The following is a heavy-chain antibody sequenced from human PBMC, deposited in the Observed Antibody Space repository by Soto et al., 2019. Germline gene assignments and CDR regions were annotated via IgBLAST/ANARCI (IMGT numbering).Heavy chain of an antibody. CDR2: INPSGGST. J-gene: IGHJ6*03. Sequence: ASVKVSCKASGYTFTSYYMHWVRQALGQGLEWMGIINPSGGSTSYAQKFQGRVTMTRDTSTSTVYMELSSLRSEDTAVYYCARGAVADYYYYYYMDVWGKGTTVTVSS. CDR1: GYTFTSYY. V-gene: IGHV1-46*01. CDR3: ARGAVADYYYYYYMDV. D-gene: IGHD6-19*01.